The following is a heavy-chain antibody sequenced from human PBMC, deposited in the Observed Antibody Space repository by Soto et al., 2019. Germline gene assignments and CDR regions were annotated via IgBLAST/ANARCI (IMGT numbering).Heavy chain of an antibody. D-gene: IGHD3-9*01. J-gene: IGHJ4*02. CDR1: GFSLSTSGVG. CDR2: IYWDDSK. Sequence: QITLKESGPTLVRPTQPLTLTCAFSGFSLSTSGVGVGWIRQPPGKALEWLAVIYWDDSKHYSPSLRSRLTITKDTSTNQVVLTMTNMDPMDTGTYYCAHKGPEDWPLDYWGQGTLVTVSS. CDR3: AHKGPEDWPLDY. V-gene: IGHV2-5*02.